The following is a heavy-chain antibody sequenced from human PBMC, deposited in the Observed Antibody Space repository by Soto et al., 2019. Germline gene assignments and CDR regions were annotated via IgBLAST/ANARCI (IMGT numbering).Heavy chain of an antibody. CDR3: ARVPIVVVVAATRRNYYYGMDV. J-gene: IGHJ6*02. CDR2: IIPIFGTA. Sequence: SVKVSCKVSGYTLTELSMHWVRQAPGQGLEWMGGIIPIFGTANYAQKFQGRVTITADKSTSTAYMELSSLRSEDTAVYYCARVPIVVVVAATRRNYYYGMDVWGQGTTVTVSS. D-gene: IGHD2-15*01. CDR1: GYTLTELS. V-gene: IGHV1-69*06.